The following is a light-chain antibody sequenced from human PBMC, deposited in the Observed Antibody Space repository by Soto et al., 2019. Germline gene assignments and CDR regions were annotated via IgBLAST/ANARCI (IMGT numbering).Light chain of an antibody. J-gene: IGKJ2*01. Sequence: DIEMTQSPSTLSASVGDRVTITCRATQSLNIWLAWYQQKPGKAPKLLISKASSLESGVPSRFSGSGSGTEFSLTISSLQPDDFATYDCQQYKAYSYTFGQGTKLEMK. CDR3: QQYKAYSYT. CDR1: QSLNIW. V-gene: IGKV1-5*03. CDR2: KAS.